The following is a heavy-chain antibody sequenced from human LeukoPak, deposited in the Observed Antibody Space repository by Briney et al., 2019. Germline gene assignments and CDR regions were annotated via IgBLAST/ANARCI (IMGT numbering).Heavy chain of an antibody. D-gene: IGHD1/OR15-1a*01. V-gene: IGHV3-30-3*01. Sequence: PGRSLRLSCAASGFTFSSNAMHWVRQAPGKGLEWVAVISYDGSNKYYADSVKGRFTISRDNSKNTLYLQMNSLRAEDTAVYYCARDEHWAFDIWGQGTMVTVSS. CDR3: ARDEHWAFDI. CDR2: ISYDGSNK. CDR1: GFTFSSNA. J-gene: IGHJ3*02.